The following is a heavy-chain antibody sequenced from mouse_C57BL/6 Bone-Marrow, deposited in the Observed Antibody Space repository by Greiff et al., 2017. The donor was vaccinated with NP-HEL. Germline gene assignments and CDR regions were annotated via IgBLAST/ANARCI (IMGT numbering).Heavy chain of an antibody. CDR2: IDPSDSYT. D-gene: IGHD1-1*01. Sequence: QVQLQQSGAELVRPGTSVKLSCKASGYTFTSYWMHWVKQRPGQGLEWIGVIDPSDSYTNYNQKFKGKATLTVDTSSSTAYMQLSSLTSEDSAVYYCARHYGSSSPFDYWGQGTTLTVSS. J-gene: IGHJ2*01. V-gene: IGHV1-59*01. CDR3: ARHYGSSSPFDY. CDR1: GYTFTSYW.